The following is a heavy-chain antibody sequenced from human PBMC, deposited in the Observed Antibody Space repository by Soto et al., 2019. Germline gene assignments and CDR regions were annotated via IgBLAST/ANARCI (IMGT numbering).Heavy chain of an antibody. Sequence: QLQLQESGSGLVKPSQTLSLTCAVSGGSISSGGYSWSWIRQPPGKGLEWIGYIYHTGSTYYNPSLESRVTTSVENSMNHLSLKLSSVAPSDTAVYYCASSHAGAHITAAVHWGQGTLVTVSS. D-gene: IGHD6-13*01. V-gene: IGHV4-30-2*01. CDR3: ASSHAGAHITAAVH. J-gene: IGHJ4*02. CDR1: GGSISSGGYS. CDR2: IYHTGST.